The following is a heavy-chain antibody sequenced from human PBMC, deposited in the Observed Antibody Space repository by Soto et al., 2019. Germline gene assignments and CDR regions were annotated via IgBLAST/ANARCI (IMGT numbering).Heavy chain of an antibody. J-gene: IGHJ4*02. Sequence: LSLTCTVSGGSISSGDYYWSWIRQPPGKGLEWIGYIFYSGSTYYNPSLKSRVSISEDTSKNQFSLRLTSVTAADTAMYYCAISENLDTRGFDSWGQGTLVTVS. CDR1: GGSISSGDYY. CDR2: IFYSGST. D-gene: IGHD2-15*01. V-gene: IGHV4-30-4*01. CDR3: AISENLDTRGFDS.